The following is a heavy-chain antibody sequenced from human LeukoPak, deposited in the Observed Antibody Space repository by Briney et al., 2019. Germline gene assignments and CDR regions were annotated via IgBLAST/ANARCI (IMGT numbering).Heavy chain of an antibody. D-gene: IGHD5-18*01. CDR3: ARSCLQLWSTAIFDY. Sequence: GGSLRLSRAASGFTFSSYSMNWVRQAPGKGLEWVSSISSSSSYIYYADSVKGRFTISRDNAKNSLYLQMNSLRAEDTAVYYCARSCLQLWSTAIFDYWGQGTLVTVSS. J-gene: IGHJ4*02. V-gene: IGHV3-21*01. CDR2: ISSSSSYI. CDR1: GFTFSSYS.